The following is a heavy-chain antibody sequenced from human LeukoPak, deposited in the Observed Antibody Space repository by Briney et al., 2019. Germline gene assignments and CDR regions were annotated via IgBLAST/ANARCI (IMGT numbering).Heavy chain of an antibody. J-gene: IGHJ4*02. V-gene: IGHV4-34*01. CDR2: INHSGST. CDR3: ARGPHLYYYDSSGYHLY. D-gene: IGHD3-22*01. Sequence: PSETLSLTCAVYGGSFSGYYWCWIRQPPGKGLEWIGEINHSGSTNYNPSLKSRVTISVDTSKNQFSLKLSSVTAADTAVYYCARGPHLYYYDSSGYHLYWGQGTLVTVSS. CDR1: GGSFSGYY.